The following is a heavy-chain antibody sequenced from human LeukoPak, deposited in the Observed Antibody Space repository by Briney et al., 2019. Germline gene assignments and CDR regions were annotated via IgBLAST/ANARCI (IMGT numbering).Heavy chain of an antibody. CDR2: IKSKANGETR. CDR1: GFTFSNAW. CDR3: AKERRYGFDNWFDP. V-gene: IGHV3-15*01. J-gene: IGHJ5*02. Sequence: GGSLRLSCAASGFTFSNAWMNWVRQAPSKGLEWVGLIKSKANGETRDYAAPVKGRFTISRDDSDNTLYLQMNSLKAEDTAVYYCAKERRYGFDNWFDPWGQGTLVTVSS. D-gene: IGHD1-14*01.